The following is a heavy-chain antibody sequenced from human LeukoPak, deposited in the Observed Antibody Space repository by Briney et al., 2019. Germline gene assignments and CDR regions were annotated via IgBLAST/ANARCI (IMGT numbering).Heavy chain of an antibody. Sequence: GGSLRLSCAASGFTFSSYDMNWVRQAPGKGLEWVSCISTSSTYIYYADSVKGRFTLSRDDAKNSLYLQMNSLRPEDTAVYYCARASVSGSCHVDYWGQGTLVTVSS. D-gene: IGHD3-10*01. J-gene: IGHJ4*02. CDR1: GFTFSSYD. CDR2: ISTSSTYI. V-gene: IGHV3-21*01. CDR3: ARASVSGSCHVDY.